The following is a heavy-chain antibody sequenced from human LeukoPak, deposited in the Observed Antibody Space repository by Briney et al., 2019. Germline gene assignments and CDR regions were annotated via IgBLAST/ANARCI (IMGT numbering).Heavy chain of an antibody. CDR3: TADVSDSSGYCHDY. Sequence: GGSLRLSCVASGFSLSSAWMSWVRQAPGQGLEWVGRIKGEVDGGAENYAAHVKGRFTISRDDSKNTLYLQMNSLQTEDTGVYYCTADVSDSSGYCHDYWGQGTQVTVSS. CDR2: IKGEVDGGAE. V-gene: IGHV3-15*01. CDR1: GFSLSSAW. J-gene: IGHJ4*02. D-gene: IGHD3-22*01.